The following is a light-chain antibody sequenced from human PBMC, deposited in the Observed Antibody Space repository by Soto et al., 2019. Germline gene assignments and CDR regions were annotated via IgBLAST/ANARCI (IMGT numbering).Light chain of an antibody. CDR1: ESIRIW. V-gene: IGKV1-5*03. CDR2: KAS. CDR3: QQYNTHAT. J-gene: IGKJ1*01. Sequence: DIQMTQSPSTLSASIGDRVTITCRASESIRIWVAWYQQKPGKAPKLLINKASSLESGVPPRFSGSGSGTEFTLTISSLQPDDFATYYCQQYNTHATFGQGTKVEIK.